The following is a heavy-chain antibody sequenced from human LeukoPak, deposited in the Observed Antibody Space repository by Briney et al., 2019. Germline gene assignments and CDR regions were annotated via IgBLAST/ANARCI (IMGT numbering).Heavy chain of an antibody. V-gene: IGHV4-61*01. Sequence: SETLSLTCTVSGGSVSCGSYYWSWIRQPPGKGLEWIGYIYYSGSTNYNPSLKSRVTISVDTSKNQFSLKLSSVTAADTAVYYCARGQGYWYFDLWGRGTLVTVSS. J-gene: IGHJ2*01. CDR2: IYYSGST. CDR3: ARGQGYWYFDL. CDR1: GGSVSCGSYY.